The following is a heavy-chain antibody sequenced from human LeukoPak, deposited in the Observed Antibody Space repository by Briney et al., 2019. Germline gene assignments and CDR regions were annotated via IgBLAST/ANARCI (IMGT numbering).Heavy chain of an antibody. J-gene: IGHJ4*02. CDR2: ISGSGGST. CDR3: AKDQGASSYSFDY. D-gene: IGHD1-26*01. Sequence: GGSLRLSCAASGFTFSSYAMSWVRQAPGKGLEWVSAISGSGGSTYYADSVKGRFTISRDNSKNMLNLQMNSLRAEDTAIYYCAKDQGASSYSFDYWGRGTLVTVSS. CDR1: GFTFSSYA. V-gene: IGHV3-23*01.